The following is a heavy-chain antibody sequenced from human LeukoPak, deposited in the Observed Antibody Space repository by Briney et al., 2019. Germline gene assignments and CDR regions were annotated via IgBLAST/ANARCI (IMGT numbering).Heavy chain of an antibody. Sequence: GASVKVSCKASGYTFTGYYMHWVRQAPGQGLEWMGWINPNSGGTNYAQKFQGRDTMTRDTSISTAYMELSRLRSDDTAVYYCAREGTDYYDSSGCLDYWGQGTLVTVSS. CDR3: AREGTDYYDSSGCLDY. J-gene: IGHJ4*02. D-gene: IGHD3-22*01. V-gene: IGHV1-2*02. CDR2: INPNSGGT. CDR1: GYTFTGYY.